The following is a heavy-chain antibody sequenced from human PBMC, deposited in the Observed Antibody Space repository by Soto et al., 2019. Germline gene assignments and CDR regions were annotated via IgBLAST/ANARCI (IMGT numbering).Heavy chain of an antibody. CDR3: ARGSGGYEDY. CDR1: GGTFSSYT. CDR2: IIPLLGTT. J-gene: IGHJ1*01. Sequence: QVQLVQSGAEVKKPGSSVKVSCKASGGTFSSYTLSWVRQAPGQGLEWMGRIIPLLGTTNYAQELQDRLTITADKSTGTDYMELSSRTSEDTAVYYCARGSGGYEDYRGQGTLVIVSS. D-gene: IGHD3-10*01. V-gene: IGHV1-69*08.